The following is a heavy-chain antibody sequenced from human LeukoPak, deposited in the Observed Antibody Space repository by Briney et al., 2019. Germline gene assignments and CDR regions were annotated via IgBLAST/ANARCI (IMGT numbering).Heavy chain of an antibody. CDR3: ARDDGYNSFDY. CDR2: INHSGST. Sequence: SPSETLSLTCAVYGGSFSGYYWSWIRQPPGKGLEWIGEINHSGSTNYNPSLKSRVTISVDTSKNQFSLKLSSVTAADTAVYYCARDDGYNSFDYWGQGTLVTVSS. CDR1: GGSFSGYY. J-gene: IGHJ4*02. D-gene: IGHD5-24*01. V-gene: IGHV4-34*01.